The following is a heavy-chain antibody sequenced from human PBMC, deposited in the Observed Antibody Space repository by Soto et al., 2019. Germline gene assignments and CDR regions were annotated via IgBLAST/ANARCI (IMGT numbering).Heavy chain of an antibody. V-gene: IGHV3-30*18. CDR2: ISYDASNR. CDR1: GFTFSDFG. Sequence: PGGSLRLSCTASGFTFSDFGTHWVRHAPGKGLEWVAVISYDASNRYYADSVKGRFTISRDNSKNTLYLQIRSLRPEDTAVYYCTKITGTYKFDYWGRGTLVTVSS. D-gene: IGHD1-1*01. CDR3: TKITGTYKFDY. J-gene: IGHJ4*02.